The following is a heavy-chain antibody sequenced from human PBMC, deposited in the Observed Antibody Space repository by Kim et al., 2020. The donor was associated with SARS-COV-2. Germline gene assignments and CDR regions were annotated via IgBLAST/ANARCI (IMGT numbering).Heavy chain of an antibody. J-gene: IGHJ6*02. CDR1: GFTFSSYS. CDR3: ARLGNLVPAAIDTPYYYYYGMDV. V-gene: IGHV3-21*01. CDR2: ISSSSSYI. Sequence: GGSLRLSCAASGFTFSSYSMNWVRQAPGKGLEWVSSISSSSSYIYYADSVKGRFTISRDNAKNSLFVQMSSLRAEDTAVYYCARLGNLVPAAIDTPYYYYYGMDVWGQGTTVTVSS. D-gene: IGHD2-2*01.